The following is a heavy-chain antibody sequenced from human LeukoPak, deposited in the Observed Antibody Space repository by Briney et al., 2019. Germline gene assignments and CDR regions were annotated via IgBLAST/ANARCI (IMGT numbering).Heavy chain of an antibody. J-gene: IGHJ4*02. CDR2: MNPNSGNT. CDR1: GYTFTSYD. Sequence: RASVKVSCKASGYTFTSYDISWVRQATGQGLEWMGWMNPNSGNTGYAQKFQGRVTMTRNTSISTAYMELSSLRSEDAAVYYCARGRPYGSGKYDYWGQGTLVTVSS. D-gene: IGHD3-10*01. V-gene: IGHV1-8*01. CDR3: ARGRPYGSGKYDY.